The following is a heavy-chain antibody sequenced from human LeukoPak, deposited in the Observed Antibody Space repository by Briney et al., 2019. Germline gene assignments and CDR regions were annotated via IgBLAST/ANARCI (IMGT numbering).Heavy chain of an antibody. J-gene: IGHJ4*02. CDR3: ARAKLSITIFGVVINYFDY. Sequence: ASVKVSCKASGYTFTSYDINWVRQATGQGLEWMGWMNPNSGNTGYAQKFQGRVTITRNTSISIAYMELSSLRSEDTAVYYCARAKLSITIFGVVINYFDYWGQGTLVTVSS. CDR1: GYTFTSYD. CDR2: MNPNSGNT. D-gene: IGHD3-3*01. V-gene: IGHV1-8*03.